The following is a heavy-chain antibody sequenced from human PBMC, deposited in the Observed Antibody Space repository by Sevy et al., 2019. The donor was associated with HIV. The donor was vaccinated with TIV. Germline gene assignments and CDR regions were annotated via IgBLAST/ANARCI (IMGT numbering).Heavy chain of an antibody. J-gene: IGHJ4*02. CDR2: ISRASDSI. D-gene: IGHD1-26*01. CDR1: GFTFRDYP. Sequence: GESLKISCAASGFTFRDYPMNCIRQAPGKGLEWLSYISRASDSIYYADSVMGRFSVSRDNAKNSLYLQMDRLSDEDTAIYYCAREHTGSFPDFWGQGTLVTVSS. CDR3: AREHTGSFPDF. V-gene: IGHV3-48*02.